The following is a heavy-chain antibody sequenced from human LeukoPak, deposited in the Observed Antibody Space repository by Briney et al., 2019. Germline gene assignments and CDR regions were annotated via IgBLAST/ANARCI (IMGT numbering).Heavy chain of an antibody. V-gene: IGHV4-38-2*02. CDR3: ARDPLDIVVVPAAERLWFGELPGY. D-gene: IGHD2-2*03. CDR2: FYDSGNT. J-gene: IGHJ4*02. Sequence: SETLSLTCTVSGYSISSGYYWGWIRQPPGKGLEWIGSFYDSGNTYYNPSLKSRVTISVDTSKNQFSLKVRSVTAADTAVYYCARDPLDIVVVPAAERLWFGELPGYWGQGTLVTVSS. CDR1: GYSISSGYY.